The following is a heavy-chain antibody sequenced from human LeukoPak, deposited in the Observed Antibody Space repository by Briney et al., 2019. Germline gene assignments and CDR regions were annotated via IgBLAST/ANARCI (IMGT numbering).Heavy chain of an antibody. CDR3: ARDPPSFQY. J-gene: IGHJ1*01. Sequence: GGSLRLSCAASGFTISNYNMNWVRQAPGKGLEWVSTISSSRSSYIYYADSVKGRFTISRDNAKNSLYLQMNSLRAEDTAVYYCARDPPSFQYWGQGTLVTVSA. V-gene: IGHV3-21*01. CDR1: GFTISNYN. CDR2: ISSSRSSYI.